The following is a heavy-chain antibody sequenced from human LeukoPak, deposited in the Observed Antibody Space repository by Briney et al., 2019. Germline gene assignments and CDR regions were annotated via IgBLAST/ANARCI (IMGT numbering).Heavy chain of an antibody. J-gene: IGHJ4*02. V-gene: IGHV3-33*08. Sequence: GGSLRLSCAASGFTFDDYAMHWVRQAPGKGLEWVAVIWYDGSNKYYADSVKGRFTISRDNSKNTLYLQMNSLRAEDTAVYYCARASYSYGNYYFDYWAREPWSPSPQ. CDR2: IWYDGSNK. CDR1: GFTFDDYA. CDR3: ARASYSYGNYYFDY. D-gene: IGHD5-18*01.